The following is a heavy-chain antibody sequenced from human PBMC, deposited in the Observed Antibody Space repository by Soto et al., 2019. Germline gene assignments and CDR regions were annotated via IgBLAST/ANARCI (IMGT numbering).Heavy chain of an antibody. Sequence: PSETLSLTCTVSGGSISSSSYYWGWIRQPPGKGLEWIGYIYYSGSTYYNPSLKSRVTISVDTSKNQFSLKLSSVTAADTAVYYCARDKGLKTYSSSSYYYYGMDVWGQGTTVTVSS. CDR3: ARDKGLKTYSSSSYYYYGMDV. CDR1: GGSISSSSYY. D-gene: IGHD6-13*01. CDR2: IYYSGST. J-gene: IGHJ6*02. V-gene: IGHV4-39*07.